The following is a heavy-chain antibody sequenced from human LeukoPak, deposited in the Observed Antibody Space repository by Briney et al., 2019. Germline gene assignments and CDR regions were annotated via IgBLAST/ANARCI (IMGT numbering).Heavy chain of an antibody. J-gene: IGHJ6*02. D-gene: IGHD3-3*01. CDR2: IIPIFGTA. V-gene: IGHV1-69*13. Sequence: SVKVSCKASGGTFNSYAITWVRQAPGQGLEWMGGIIPIFGTANYAQKFQGRVTITADESTSTAYMELSSLRSEDTAVYYCARDSGLRFLEWLLDYYYGMDVWGQGTTVTVSS. CDR1: GGTFNSYA. CDR3: ARDSGLRFLEWLLDYYYGMDV.